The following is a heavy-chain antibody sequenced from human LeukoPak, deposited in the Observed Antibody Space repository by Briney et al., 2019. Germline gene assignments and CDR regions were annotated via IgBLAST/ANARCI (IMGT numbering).Heavy chain of an antibody. D-gene: IGHD4-17*01. V-gene: IGHV4-4*07. J-gene: IGHJ4*02. CDR3: AREITVTRPFDY. CDR2: ISASGST. Sequence: PSETLSLTCTVSNGSISIYYWSWVRQPAGKGLEWIGGISASGSTNYNPSLKSRVTMSLDTSKNQFSLKLSSVTAADTAVYYCAREITVTRPFDYWGPGTLVTVSS. CDR1: NGSISIYY.